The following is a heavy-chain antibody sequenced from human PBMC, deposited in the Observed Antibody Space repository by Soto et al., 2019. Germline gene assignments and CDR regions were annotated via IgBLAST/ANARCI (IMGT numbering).Heavy chain of an antibody. J-gene: IGHJ4*02. CDR2: ISGSGGST. Sequence: PGGSLRLSCAASGFTFSSYAMSWVRQAPGKGQEWVSAISGSGGSTYYADSVKGRFTISRDNSKNTLYLQMNSLRAEDTAVYYCAKSRDCGGDCYRFAAFDYWGQGTLVTVSS. CDR3: AKSRDCGGDCYRFAAFDY. CDR1: GFTFSSYA. V-gene: IGHV3-23*01. D-gene: IGHD2-21*02.